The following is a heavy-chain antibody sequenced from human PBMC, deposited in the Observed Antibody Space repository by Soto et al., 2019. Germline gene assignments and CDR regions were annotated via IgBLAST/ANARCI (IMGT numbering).Heavy chain of an antibody. CDR2: ISGSGGST. CDR3: AKEDIVVVVAATGAFDI. V-gene: IGHV3-23*01. J-gene: IGHJ3*02. CDR1: GFTFSSYA. Sequence: GGSLRLSCAASGFTFSSYAMSWVRQAPGKGLEWVSAISGSGGSTYYADSVKGRFTISRDNSKNTLYLQMNSLRAEDTAVYYCAKEDIVVVVAATGAFDIWGQGTMVTVSS. D-gene: IGHD2-15*01.